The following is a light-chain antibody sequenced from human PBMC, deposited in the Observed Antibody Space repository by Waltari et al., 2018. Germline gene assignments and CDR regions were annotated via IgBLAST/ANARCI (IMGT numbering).Light chain of an antibody. CDR3: QQYNSYST. CDR1: QSISSW. J-gene: IGKJ4*01. Sequence: DIQMTQSPSTLSASVGDRVTITCRASQSISSWLAWYQQKPGKAPKLLIYKASSLEIGVPSRFSGSGSGTEFTLTISSLQPDDFATYYCQQYNSYSTFGVGTKVEIK. CDR2: KAS. V-gene: IGKV1-5*03.